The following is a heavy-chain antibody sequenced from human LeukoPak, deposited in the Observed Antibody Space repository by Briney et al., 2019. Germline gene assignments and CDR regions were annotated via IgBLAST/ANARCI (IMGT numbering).Heavy chain of an antibody. D-gene: IGHD6-13*01. V-gene: IGHV3-74*01. Sequence: GGSLRLSCAASGFTFSSYWMHWVRQAPGKGLVWVSRINSDGSSTSYADSVKGRFTISRDNAKNTLYLQMNSLRAEDTAVYYCARVIQPVQLVMDYYYGMDVWGQGTTVTVSS. J-gene: IGHJ6*02. CDR3: ARVIQPVQLVMDYYYGMDV. CDR2: INSDGSST. CDR1: GFTFSSYW.